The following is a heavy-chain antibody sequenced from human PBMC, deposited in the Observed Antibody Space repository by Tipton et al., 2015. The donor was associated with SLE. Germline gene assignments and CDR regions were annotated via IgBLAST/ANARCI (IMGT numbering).Heavy chain of an antibody. D-gene: IGHD3-10*01. CDR1: GFTFSSDA. CDR2: ISGSGGDI. J-gene: IGHJ4*02. CDR3: AKGMFRGLIMPSPFDY. Sequence: SLRLSCAASGFTFSSDAMGWVRQAPGKGLEWVSIISGSGGDIKYVDSVDGRFTISRDNSKNTLYLQMNSLRVEDTAIYYCAKGMFRGLIMPSPFDYWGQGTLVTVSS. V-gene: IGHV3-23*01.